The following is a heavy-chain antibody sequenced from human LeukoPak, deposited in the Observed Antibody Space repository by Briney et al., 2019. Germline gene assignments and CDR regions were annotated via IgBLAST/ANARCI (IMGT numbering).Heavy chain of an antibody. V-gene: IGHV3-7*01. CDR1: GFTFSTYW. J-gene: IGHJ4*02. D-gene: IGHD5-24*01. CDR2: IKQDESEK. CDR3: ATVPGDGSNYGFDY. Sequence: GGSLRLSCAASGFTFSTYWMNWVRQAPGKGLEWVANIKQDESEKYYVDSVKGRLTISRDNAKNSLYLQMNSLRAEDTAVYYCATVPGDGSNYGFDYWGQGTLVTVSS.